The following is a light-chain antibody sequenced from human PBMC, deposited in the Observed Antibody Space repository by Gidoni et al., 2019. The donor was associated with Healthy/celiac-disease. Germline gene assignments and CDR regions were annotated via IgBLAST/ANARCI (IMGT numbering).Light chain of an antibody. J-gene: IGKJ1*01. CDR1: QSISSY. Sequence: IQMTQSPSSLSASVGDRVTITCRASQSISSYLNWYQQKPGKAPKLLIYAASSLQSGVPSRFSGSGSGTDFTLTISSLQPEDFATYYCQQSYSTPRWXFXQGTKVEIK. CDR2: AAS. CDR3: QQSYSTPRWX. V-gene: IGKV1-39*01.